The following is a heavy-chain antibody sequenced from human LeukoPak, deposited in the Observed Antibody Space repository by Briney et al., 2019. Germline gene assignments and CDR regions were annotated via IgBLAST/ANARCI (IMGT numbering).Heavy chain of an antibody. CDR3: ARQGSSPNWFDP. CDR1: GDSISGGAFY. J-gene: IGHJ5*02. Sequence: SETLSLTCTVSGDSISGGAFYWGWVRQSPEKGLEWIGSMFYSGSTHFNPSLESRITMSLDTSKNQFSLRLSLMTAADTGVYYCARQGSSPNWFDPWGQGTLVTVSS. V-gene: IGHV4-39*01. CDR2: MFYSGST. D-gene: IGHD1-26*01.